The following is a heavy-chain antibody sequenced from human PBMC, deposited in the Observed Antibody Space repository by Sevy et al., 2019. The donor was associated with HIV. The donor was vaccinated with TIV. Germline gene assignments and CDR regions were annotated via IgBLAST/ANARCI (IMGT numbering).Heavy chain of an antibody. D-gene: IGHD3-10*01. Sequence: GGSLRLSCAASGFTFSSYGMHWVRQAPGKGLEWVAVIWYDGSNKYYADSVKGRFTISRDNSKNTLYLQMNSLRAEDTAVYYCASSYYYGLGSYGAFDIWGQGTMVTVSS. CDR1: GFTFSSYG. CDR2: IWYDGSNK. V-gene: IGHV3-33*01. J-gene: IGHJ3*02. CDR3: ASSYYYGLGSYGAFDI.